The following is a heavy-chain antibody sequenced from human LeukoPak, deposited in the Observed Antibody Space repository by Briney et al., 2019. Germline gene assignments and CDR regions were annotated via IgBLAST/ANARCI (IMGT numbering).Heavy chain of an antibody. CDR2: IYYSGST. Sequence: PSETLSLTCTVSGGSISSYYWSWIRQPPGKGLEWIGYIYYSGSTNYNPSLKSRVTISVDTSKNQFSLKLSSVTAADTAVYYCARGRRDGYNNWGQGTLVTVSS. CDR3: ARGRRDGYNN. D-gene: IGHD5-24*01. J-gene: IGHJ4*02. CDR1: GGSISSYY. V-gene: IGHV4-59*01.